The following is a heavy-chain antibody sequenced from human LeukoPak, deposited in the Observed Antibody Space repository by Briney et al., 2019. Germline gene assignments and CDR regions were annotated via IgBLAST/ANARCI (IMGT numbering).Heavy chain of an antibody. CDR1: GFTFSSYS. CDR2: ISSTSTDI. J-gene: IGHJ4*02. V-gene: IGHV3-21*05. Sequence: GGSLGLSCAASGFTFSSYSMNWVRQAPGKGLEWISYISSTSTDIYYVDSVKGRFTISRDNAKNSLYLQMNSLRAEDTSIYYCARRGPYFDYWGQGILVTVSS. D-gene: IGHD3-10*01. CDR3: ARRGPYFDY.